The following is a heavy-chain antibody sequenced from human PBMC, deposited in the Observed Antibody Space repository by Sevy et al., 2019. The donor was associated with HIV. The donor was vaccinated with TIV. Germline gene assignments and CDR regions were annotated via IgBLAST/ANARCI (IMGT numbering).Heavy chain of an antibody. CDR1: GFTFSSYA. D-gene: IGHD3-16*01. CDR2: ISGSGGST. Sequence: GGSLRLSCAASGFTFSSYAMSWVRQAPGKGLEWVSAISGSGGSTYYADPVKGRFTISRDNSKNTLYLQMNSLRAEDTAVYYCAKDSQGLGDYVWGSYPYNWFDPWGQGTLVTVSS. J-gene: IGHJ5*02. CDR3: AKDSQGLGDYVWGSYPYNWFDP. V-gene: IGHV3-23*01.